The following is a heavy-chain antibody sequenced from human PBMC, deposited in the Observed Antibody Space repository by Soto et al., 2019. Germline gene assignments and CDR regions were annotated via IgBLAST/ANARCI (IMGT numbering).Heavy chain of an antibody. V-gene: IGHV1-46*01. CDR1: GYTFTNYY. J-gene: IGHJ4*02. Sequence: GASVKVSCKASGYTFTNYYMHWVRQAPGQGLEWMGIINPSGGGATYAQKFQGRVTMTRDTSTSTVSMELSSLRSEDTAVYHCARGFYGSGTYYNPLDNWGQGTLVTVSS. D-gene: IGHD3-10*01. CDR2: INPSGGGA. CDR3: ARGFYGSGTYYNPLDN.